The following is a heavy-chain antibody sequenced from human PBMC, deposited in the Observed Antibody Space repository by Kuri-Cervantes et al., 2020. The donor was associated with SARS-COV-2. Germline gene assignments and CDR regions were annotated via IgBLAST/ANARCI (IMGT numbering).Heavy chain of an antibody. CDR1: GFTFSDYY. D-gene: IGHD6-13*01. J-gene: IGHJ6*03. CDR2: IYYSGST. CDR3: ARAGYSGSWDDYYYYYMDV. V-gene: IGHV4-59*01. Sequence: GSLRLSCAASGFTFSDYYMSWIRQPPGKGLEWIGYIYYSGSTNYNPSLKSRVTISVDTSKNQFSLKLSSVTAADTAVYYCARAGYSGSWDDYYYYYMDVWGKGTTVTVSS.